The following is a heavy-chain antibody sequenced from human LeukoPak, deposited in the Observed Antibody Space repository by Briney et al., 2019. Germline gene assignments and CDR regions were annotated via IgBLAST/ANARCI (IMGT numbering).Heavy chain of an antibody. V-gene: IGHV5-51*01. CDR1: GYSFSNYW. D-gene: IGHD3-22*01. J-gene: IGHJ4*01. Sequence: GESLKISCKTSGYSFSNYWSGWVRQMPEKGLKWMESMDRGHSETRYTPSFQGQVTFSVDTSIGTAYLQWSSLKASDTAIFYYVRLDIGGYYYVHYWGQGTLVTVSS. CDR3: VRLDIGGYYYVHY. CDR2: MDRGHSET.